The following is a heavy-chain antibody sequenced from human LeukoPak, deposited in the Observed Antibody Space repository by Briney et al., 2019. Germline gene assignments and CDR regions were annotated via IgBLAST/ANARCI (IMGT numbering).Heavy chain of an antibody. Sequence: ASVTVSCKASGYTFTSYDINWVRQATGQGLEWMGWMNPNSGNTGYAQKFQGRVTMTRNTSISTAYMELSSLRSEDTAVYYCARVKHCSSTSCFRGVYYYGMDVWGQGATVTVSS. CDR1: GYTFTSYD. J-gene: IGHJ6*02. V-gene: IGHV1-8*01. D-gene: IGHD2-2*01. CDR3: ARVKHCSSTSCFRGVYYYGMDV. CDR2: MNPNSGNT.